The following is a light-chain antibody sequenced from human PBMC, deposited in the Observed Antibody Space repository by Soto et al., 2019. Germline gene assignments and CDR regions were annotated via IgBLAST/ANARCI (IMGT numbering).Light chain of an antibody. CDR1: SSDVGDNNF. CDR2: EVS. CDR3: SSYTSRSTLV. J-gene: IGLJ2*01. Sequence: QSALTQHASVSGSPGQSITFSCTGTSSDVGDNNFVSWYQQHPGKAPKLMIHEVSNRPSGVSNRFSGSKSGNTASLTISGLQAEDEADYYCSSYTSRSTLVFGGGTKLTVL. V-gene: IGLV2-14*01.